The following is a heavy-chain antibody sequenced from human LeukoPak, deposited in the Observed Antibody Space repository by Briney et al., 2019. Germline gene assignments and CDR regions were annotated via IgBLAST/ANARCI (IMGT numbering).Heavy chain of an antibody. CDR3: ARDYGDWPIAWD. CDR1: GGTFSSYA. Sequence: SVKVSCKASGGTFSSYAISWVRQAPGQGLELMGGIIPFFGTASYAQKFQGRVTITADESTSTAYMELSSLRSEDTAVYYCARDYGDWPIAWDWGQGTLVTVSS. V-gene: IGHV1-69*13. D-gene: IGHD4-17*01. CDR2: IIPFFGTA. J-gene: IGHJ4*02.